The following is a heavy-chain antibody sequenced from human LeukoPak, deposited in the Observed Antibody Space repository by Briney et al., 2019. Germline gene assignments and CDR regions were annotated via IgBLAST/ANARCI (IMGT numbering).Heavy chain of an antibody. CDR3: ARGTYAFDI. J-gene: IGHJ3*02. D-gene: IGHD1-1*01. Sequence: GGSLRLSCEASGFTFSSYAVHWVRQAPGKGLEWVAVISYDGSNKYYADSVKGRFTISRDNSKNTLYLQMNSLRAEDTAVYYCARGTYAFDIWGQGTMVTVSS. V-gene: IGHV3-30-3*01. CDR1: GFTFSSYA. CDR2: ISYDGSNK.